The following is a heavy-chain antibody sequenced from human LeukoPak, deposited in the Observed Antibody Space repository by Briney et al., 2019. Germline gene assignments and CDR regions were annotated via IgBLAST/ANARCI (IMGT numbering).Heavy chain of an antibody. V-gene: IGHV1-3*01. CDR1: GYIFINYA. D-gene: IGHD6-19*01. CDR2: INGGNGYT. CDR3: ARKAVAYYYYGMDV. J-gene: IGHJ6*02. Sequence: ASVKVSCKASGYIFINYAIHWVRQAPGQRLEWMGWINGGNGYTKYSQNFQGRVTITRDTSASTAYMELSSLRSEDTAVYYCARKAVAYYYYGMDVWGQGTTVTVSS.